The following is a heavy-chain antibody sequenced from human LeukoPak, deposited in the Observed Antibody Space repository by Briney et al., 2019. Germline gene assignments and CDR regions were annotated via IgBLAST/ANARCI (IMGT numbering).Heavy chain of an antibody. J-gene: IGHJ5*02. CDR3: ARTGGHNYCGSGRNNWFDP. V-gene: IGHV4-34*01. Sequence: SETLSLTCAVYGGSFSGYYWSWIRQPPGKGLEWIGEINHSGSTNYNPSLKSRVTISVDTSKNQFSLKLSSVTAADTAVYYCARTGGHNYCGSGRNNWFDPWGQGTLVTVSS. D-gene: IGHD3-10*01. CDR1: GGSFSGYY. CDR2: INHSGST.